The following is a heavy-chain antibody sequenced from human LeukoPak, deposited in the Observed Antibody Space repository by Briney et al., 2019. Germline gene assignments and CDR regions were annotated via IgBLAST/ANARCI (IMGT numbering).Heavy chain of an antibody. CDR1: GFTFSNYG. Sequence: PGGSLRLSCATSGFTFSNYGMHWVRQAPGKGLEWVAFIRHDGSNKYYADSVKGRFTISRDNSKNTLYLQMNSLRVEDTAVYYCAKEDPIGDYVIDYWGQGTLVTVSS. D-gene: IGHD4-17*01. V-gene: IGHV3-30*02. CDR2: IRHDGSNK. CDR3: AKEDPIGDYVIDY. J-gene: IGHJ4*02.